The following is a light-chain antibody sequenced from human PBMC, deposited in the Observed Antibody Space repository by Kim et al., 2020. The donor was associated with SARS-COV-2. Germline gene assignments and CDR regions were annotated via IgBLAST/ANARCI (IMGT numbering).Light chain of an antibody. CDR3: QQSYSTPIT. CDR1: QAISTS. Sequence: ASVGDRVTITCRASQAISTSLVWYQQKSGRAPRLLIYSASILESGVPSRFSGSGSGTDFTLTISSLEPEDFAIYYCQQSYSTPITFGPGTKVDIK. CDR2: SAS. J-gene: IGKJ3*01. V-gene: IGKV1-39*01.